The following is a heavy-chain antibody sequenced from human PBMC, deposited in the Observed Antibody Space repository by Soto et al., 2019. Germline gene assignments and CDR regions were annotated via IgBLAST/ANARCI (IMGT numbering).Heavy chain of an antibody. Sequence: EEPMVESGGGLVQPGRSLRLSCAASGFSFDDYAMHWVRQAPGKGLEWVSGISWNSGKIAYADSVKGRFTISRDSAKNSLYLQMNSLRPEDTALYYCAKDSFGDDSGYGMDVWGQGTTVTVSS. D-gene: IGHD4-17*01. CDR3: AKDSFGDDSGYGMDV. CDR2: ISWNSGKI. J-gene: IGHJ6*02. V-gene: IGHV3-9*01. CDR1: GFSFDDYA.